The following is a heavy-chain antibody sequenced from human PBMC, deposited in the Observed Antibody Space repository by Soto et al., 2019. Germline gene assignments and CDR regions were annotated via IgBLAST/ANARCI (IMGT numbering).Heavy chain of an antibody. J-gene: IGHJ4*02. V-gene: IGHV1-3*01. CDR2: INAGNGNT. CDR1: GYTFTSYA. Sequence: QVQLAQSGAEVKKPGASVKVSCKASGYTFTSYAMHWARQAPGERLEWMGWINAGNGNTKYSQKFQGRVTITRDTSASTAYMELSSLRSEDTAVYYCARARSGSYSNAFDYWGQGTLVTVSS. D-gene: IGHD1-26*01. CDR3: ARARSGSYSNAFDY.